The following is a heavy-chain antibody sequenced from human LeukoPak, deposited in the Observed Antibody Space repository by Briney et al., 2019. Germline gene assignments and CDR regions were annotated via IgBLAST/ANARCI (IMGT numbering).Heavy chain of an antibody. CDR1: GFTFSSYS. D-gene: IGHD4-17*01. CDR2: ISSSSSTI. J-gene: IGHJ3*02. CDR3: ARDRGYGDYVGAFDI. Sequence: GGSLRLSCAASGFTFSSYSMNWVRQAPGKGLEWVSHISSSSSTIYYADSVKGRFTISRDNAKNSLYLQMNSLRDEDTAVYYCARDRGYGDYVGAFDIWGQGTMVIVSS. V-gene: IGHV3-48*02.